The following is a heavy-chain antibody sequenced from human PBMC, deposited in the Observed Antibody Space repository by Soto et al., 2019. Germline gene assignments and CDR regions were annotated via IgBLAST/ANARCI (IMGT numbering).Heavy chain of an antibody. Sequence: PSETLSLTCTVSGGSISSYYWSWIRQPAGKGLEWIGRIYTSGSTNYNPSLKSRVTMSVDTSKNQFSLKLSSVTAADTAVYYCARDIRGAARRKDAFDIWGQGTMVTV. CDR1: GGSISSYY. J-gene: IGHJ3*02. CDR2: IYTSGST. D-gene: IGHD3-10*01. V-gene: IGHV4-4*07. CDR3: ARDIRGAARRKDAFDI.